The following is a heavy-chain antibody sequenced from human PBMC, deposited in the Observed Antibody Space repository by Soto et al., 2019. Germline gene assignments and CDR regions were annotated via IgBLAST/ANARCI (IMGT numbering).Heavy chain of an antibody. Sequence: QVQLQQWGAGLLNPSETLSLTCAVYGGSFSGYYWSWIRQPPGKGLEWIGEINHSGSTNYNPSLKSRVTISVGTAKSQFSRRLSSVTAADTAVYFWARQPVSRGYHYYYGMDVWGQGTSVTVS. CDR2: INHSGST. J-gene: IGHJ6*02. CDR3: ARQPVSRGYHYYYGMDV. D-gene: IGHD2-2*01. CDR1: GGSFSGYY. V-gene: IGHV4-34*01.